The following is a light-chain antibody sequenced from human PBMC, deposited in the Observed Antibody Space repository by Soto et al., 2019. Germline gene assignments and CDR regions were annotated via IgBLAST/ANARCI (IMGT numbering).Light chain of an antibody. CDR1: QSVSSY. CDR2: GAS. Sequence: EIVLTQSPGTLSSSPGERATLSCRASQSVSSYLAWYQQKPGQAPRLLMYGASSRATGIADRFSGSGSGTDFTLTISRLEPEDVAVYYCQQYGSSPPYTFGQGTKLEIK. CDR3: QQYGSSPPYT. J-gene: IGKJ2*01. V-gene: IGKV3-20*01.